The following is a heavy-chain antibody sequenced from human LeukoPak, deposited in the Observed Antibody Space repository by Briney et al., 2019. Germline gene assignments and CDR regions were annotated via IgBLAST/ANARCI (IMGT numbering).Heavy chain of an antibody. CDR1: GFTFSSYA. V-gene: IGHV3-23*01. D-gene: IGHD6-6*01. CDR3: AMSIAARDYYFDY. Sequence: HPGGSLRLSCAASGFTFSSYAMSWVRQAPGKGLEWVSAISCSGGSTYYADSVKGRFTISRDNSKNTLYLQMNSLRAEDTAVYYCAMSIAARDYYFDYWGQGTLVTVSS. J-gene: IGHJ4*02. CDR2: ISCSGGST.